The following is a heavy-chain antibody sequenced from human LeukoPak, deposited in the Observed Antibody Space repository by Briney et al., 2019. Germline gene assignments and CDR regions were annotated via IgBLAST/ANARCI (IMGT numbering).Heavy chain of an antibody. D-gene: IGHD3-16*02. J-gene: IGHJ4*02. V-gene: IGHV4-34*01. CDR2: INHSGST. Sequence: SETLSLTCTVSGGSISSYYWSWIRQPPGKGLEWIGEINHSGSTNYNPSLKSRVTISVDTSKNQFSLKLSSVTAADTAVYYCARVPYDYVWGSYRSTTNYFDYWGQGTLVTVSS. CDR1: GGSISSYY. CDR3: ARVPYDYVWGSYRSTTNYFDY.